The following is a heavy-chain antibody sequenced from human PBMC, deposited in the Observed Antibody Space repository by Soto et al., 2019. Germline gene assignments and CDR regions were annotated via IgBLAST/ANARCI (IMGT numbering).Heavy chain of an antibody. CDR3: ARGFYRGAAAGTKGYYGMDV. D-gene: IGHD6-13*01. Sequence: SETLSLTCAVYGGSFSGYYWSWIRQPPGKGLEWIGEINHSGSTNYNPSLKSRVTISVDTSKNQFSLKLSSVTAADTAVYYCARGFYRGAAAGTKGYYGMDVWGQGTTVTVSS. J-gene: IGHJ6*02. CDR1: GGSFSGYY. V-gene: IGHV4-34*01. CDR2: INHSGST.